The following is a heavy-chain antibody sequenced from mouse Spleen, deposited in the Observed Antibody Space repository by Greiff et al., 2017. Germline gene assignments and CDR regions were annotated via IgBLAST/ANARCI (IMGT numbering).Heavy chain of an antibody. CDR2: ISSGSSTI. CDR1: GFTFSDYG. D-gene: IGHD1-1*01. J-gene: IGHJ2*01. Sequence: EVHLVESGGGLVKPGGSLKLSCAASGFTFSDYGMHWVRQAPEKGLEWVAYISSGSSTIYYADTVKGRFTISRDNAKNTLFLQMTSLRSEDTAMYYCARGTTVAIDYWGQGTTLTVSS. V-gene: IGHV5-17*01. CDR3: ARGTTVAIDY.